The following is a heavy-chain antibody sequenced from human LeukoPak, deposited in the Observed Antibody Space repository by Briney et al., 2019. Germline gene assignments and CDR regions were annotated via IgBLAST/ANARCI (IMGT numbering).Heavy chain of an antibody. CDR3: ASAGYSSGWYHY. D-gene: IGHD6-13*01. CDR2: IYYRGDT. CDR1: GGSINSGSYY. V-gene: IGHV4-31*03. J-gene: IGHJ4*02. Sequence: PPETLSLTCTVSGGSINSGSYYWSWIRQHPGKGLEWLGYIYYRGDTNYNPSLKSRVTISLDTSKNQFSLKVKSVTAADTAVYYCASAGYSSGWYHYWGQGTRVTVSS.